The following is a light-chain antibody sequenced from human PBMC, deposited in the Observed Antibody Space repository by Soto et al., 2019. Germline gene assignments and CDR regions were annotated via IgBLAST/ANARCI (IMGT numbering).Light chain of an antibody. Sequence: EVVLTQSPGTLSLSPGGRATLYCRASQSVGTSFVAWYQQKPGQPPRLLIYDASKRATGIPDRFSGSVSGTDFTLSISRVEPEDFAVFYCQQYGTSEIIFGQGTRLEIK. J-gene: IGKJ5*01. CDR1: QSVGTSF. CDR3: QQYGTSEII. CDR2: DAS. V-gene: IGKV3-20*01.